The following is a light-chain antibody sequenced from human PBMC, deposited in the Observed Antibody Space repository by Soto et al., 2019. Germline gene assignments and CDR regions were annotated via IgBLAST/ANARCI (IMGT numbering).Light chain of an antibody. CDR3: QQYNLYSWT. CDR2: KAS. Sequence: DIQMIQSPSTLSASVGDRVTITCRASQSISVWLAWYQQKPGKAPNLLIYKASTLQSGVPSRFSGSGSGTEFTLTISSLQPDDFATYYCQQYNLYSWTFGQGTKVEI. CDR1: QSISVW. J-gene: IGKJ1*01. V-gene: IGKV1-5*03.